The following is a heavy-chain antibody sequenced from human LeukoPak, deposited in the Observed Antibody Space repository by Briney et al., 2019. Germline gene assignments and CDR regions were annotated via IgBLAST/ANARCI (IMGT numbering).Heavy chain of an antibody. CDR3: ARGYYYDSSGLRSAFDI. CDR2: IIPILGIA. V-gene: IGHV1-69*02. J-gene: IGHJ3*02. Sequence: ASVKVSFKASGGPFISYTISWVRQAPGQGLAWMGRIIPILGIANYAQKFPGRVTITADKSTSTAYMELSSMRSEDTAVYYCARGYYYDSSGLRSAFDIWGQGTMVTVSS. CDR1: GGPFISYT. D-gene: IGHD3-22*01.